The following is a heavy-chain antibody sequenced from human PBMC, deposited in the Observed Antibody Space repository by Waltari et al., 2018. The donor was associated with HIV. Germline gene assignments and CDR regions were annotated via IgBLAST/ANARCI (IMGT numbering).Heavy chain of an antibody. V-gene: IGHV3-7*01. CDR2: IKQDGSEK. CDR1: GFTFRSHW. J-gene: IGHJ4*02. D-gene: IGHD2-15*01. CDR3: ASLYCSGGSCYDY. Sequence: EVQLVESGGGLVQPGGSLRPSCAASGFTFRSHWMTWVRQAAGKGLEWGANIKQDGSEKYYADSVKGRFTISRDNAKNSLYLQMNSLRAEDTAVYYCASLYCSGGSCYDYWGQGTLVTVSS.